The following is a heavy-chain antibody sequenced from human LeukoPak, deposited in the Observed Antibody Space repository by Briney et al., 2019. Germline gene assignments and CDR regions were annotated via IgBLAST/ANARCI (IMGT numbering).Heavy chain of an antibody. D-gene: IGHD6-19*01. Sequence: SETLSLTCTVSDGSISNYYWSWIRQPPGKGLEWIGYIYYNGRTTYNPSLKSRVTMSVDTSKNQFSLKLSSVTAADTAVYYCARARDSSGWYDYYYGMDVWGQGTTVTVSS. CDR2: IYYNGRT. J-gene: IGHJ6*02. CDR3: ARARDSSGWYDYYYGMDV. CDR1: DGSISNYY. V-gene: IGHV4-59*01.